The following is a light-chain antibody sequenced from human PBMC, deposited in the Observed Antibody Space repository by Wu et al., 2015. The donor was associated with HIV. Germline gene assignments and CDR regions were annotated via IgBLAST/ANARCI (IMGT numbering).Light chain of an antibody. Sequence: EIFMTQSPDTLSVFPGERVTLSCRASQSVSFKLAWFRQKPGQAPRLLIYDASNRATGIPARFTGGGSGTDYSLTISSLEPEDFAVYYCQQYNKWPPWTFGQGTKVEIK. CDR1: QSVSFK. CDR2: DAS. V-gene: IGKV3D-15*01. CDR3: QQYNKWPPWT. J-gene: IGKJ1*01.